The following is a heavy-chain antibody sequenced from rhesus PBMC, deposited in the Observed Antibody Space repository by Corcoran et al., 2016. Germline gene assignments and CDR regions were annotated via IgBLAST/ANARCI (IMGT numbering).Heavy chain of an antibody. J-gene: IGHJ4*01. D-gene: IGHD3-16*01. Sequence: QVQLQESGPGVVKPSETLSLTCAVSGGSISDSYRWSWIRQPPGKGLDWIGYIYGSSTSTNYNPALKSRVTISKDTSKNQFSLKLSSVTAADTAVYYCARGGIGGSYYYFDYWGQGVLVTVSS. V-gene: IGHV4S10*01. CDR3: ARGGIGGSYYYFDY. CDR1: GGSISDSYR. CDR2: IYGSSTST.